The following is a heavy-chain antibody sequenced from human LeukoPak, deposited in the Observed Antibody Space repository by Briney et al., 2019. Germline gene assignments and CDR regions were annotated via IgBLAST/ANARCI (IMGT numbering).Heavy chain of an antibody. Sequence: SETLSLTCAVSSESFTGYYWSWIRQPPGKGLEWMGEIDNVGSTNINPSLKSRVSMSIDTSKNQISLKLTAVTAADTATYYCALQASGDFGAFPYSYYLDVWGKGTTVIVSS. J-gene: IGHJ6*03. CDR3: ALQASGDFGAFPYSYYLDV. CDR2: IDNVGST. D-gene: IGHD3-10*01. CDR1: SESFTGYY. V-gene: IGHV4-34*01.